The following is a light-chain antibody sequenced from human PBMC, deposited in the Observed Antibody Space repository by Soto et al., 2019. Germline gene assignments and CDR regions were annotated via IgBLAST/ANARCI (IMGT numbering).Light chain of an antibody. V-gene: IGKV1-5*03. CDR1: QKIGDW. CDR3: QQYNNSPVYT. J-gene: IGKJ2*01. Sequence: DIQMTQSPSTLSAYIGDSVTITCRASQKIGDWLAWYQQKPGKAPKLLIYEASTLESGVPSRFSGRGAGTEFTLTISSLQPDDFAGYYCQQYNNSPVYTFGQGTKLE. CDR2: EAS.